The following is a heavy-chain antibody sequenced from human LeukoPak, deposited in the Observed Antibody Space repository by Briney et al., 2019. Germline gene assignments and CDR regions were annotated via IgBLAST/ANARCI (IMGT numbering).Heavy chain of an antibody. Sequence: GGSLRLSCAASGFTFSSYSMNWVRQAPGKGLEWVSSISSSSSYIYYADSVKGRFTISRDNAKNSLYLQMNSLRAEDTAVYYCARGLLLGPQNYFDYWGQGTLVTVSS. CDR1: GFTFSSYS. V-gene: IGHV3-21*01. D-gene: IGHD1-26*01. CDR2: ISSSSSYI. CDR3: ARGLLLGPQNYFDY. J-gene: IGHJ4*02.